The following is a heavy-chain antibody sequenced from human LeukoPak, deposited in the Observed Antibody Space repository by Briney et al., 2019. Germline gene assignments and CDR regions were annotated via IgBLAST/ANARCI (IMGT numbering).Heavy chain of an antibody. CDR2: IIPIFGAA. CDR1: GGTFSSYA. Sequence: SVKVSCKASGGTFSSYAISWVRQAPGQGLEWMGGIIPIFGAANYAQKFQGRVTMTTDTSTSTAYMELRSLRSDDTAVYYCARDFHEDSSGYYPYIDYWGQGTLVTVSS. D-gene: IGHD3-22*01. CDR3: ARDFHEDSSGYYPYIDY. V-gene: IGHV1-69*05. J-gene: IGHJ4*02.